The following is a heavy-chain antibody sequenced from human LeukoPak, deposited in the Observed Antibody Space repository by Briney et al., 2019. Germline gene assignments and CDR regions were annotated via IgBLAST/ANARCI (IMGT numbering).Heavy chain of an antibody. J-gene: IGHJ4*02. D-gene: IGHD3-22*01. CDR2: IYSSGST. CDR1: GFTVSSNY. Sequence: GGSLRLSCAASGFTVSSNYMSWVRQAPGKGLEWVSVIYSSGSTYYADSVKGRFTISRDNSKNTLYLQMNSLRAEDTAVYYCARGPYYYDSSGYNYFDYWGQGTLVTVSS. V-gene: IGHV3-66*01. CDR3: ARGPYYYDSSGYNYFDY.